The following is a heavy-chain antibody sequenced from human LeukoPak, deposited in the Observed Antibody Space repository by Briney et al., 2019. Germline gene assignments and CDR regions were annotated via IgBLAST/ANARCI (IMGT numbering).Heavy chain of an antibody. CDR2: ISSSSSSYK. V-gene: IGHV3-21*01. J-gene: IGHJ6*03. Sequence: GGSLRLSCAASGFTFFSYSMNWVRQAPGKGLEWVSSISSSSSSYKYYADSVKGRFTVSRDNAKNSLYLQMNSLRAEDTAVYYCAREKSFLEWLSTGRRDGYYMDVWGKGTTVTVSS. CDR3: AREKSFLEWLSTGRRDGYYMDV. CDR1: GFTFFSYS. D-gene: IGHD3-3*02.